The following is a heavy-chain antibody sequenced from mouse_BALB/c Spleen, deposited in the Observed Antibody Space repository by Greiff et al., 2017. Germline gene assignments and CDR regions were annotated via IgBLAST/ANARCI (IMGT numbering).Heavy chain of an antibody. CDR3: ARDRYDAGDAMDY. D-gene: IGHD2-14*01. Sequence: VQGVESGAELMKPGASVKISCKATGYTFSSYWIEWVKQRPGHGLEWIGEILPGSGSTNYNEKFKGKATFTADTSSNTAYMQLSSLTSEDSAVYYCARDRYDAGDAMDYWGQGTSVTVSS. J-gene: IGHJ4*01. CDR1: GYTFSSYW. V-gene: IGHV1-9*01. CDR2: ILPGSGST.